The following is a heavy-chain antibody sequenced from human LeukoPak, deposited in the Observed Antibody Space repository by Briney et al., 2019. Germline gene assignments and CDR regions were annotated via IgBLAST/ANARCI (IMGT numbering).Heavy chain of an antibody. D-gene: IGHD6-13*01. CDR2: IKQDGSEK. CDR1: GFTFSSYG. J-gene: IGHJ4*02. V-gene: IGHV3-7*01. Sequence: PGGSLRLSCAASGFTFSSYGMSWVRQAPGKGLEWVANIKQDGSEKYYVDSVKGRFTIPRDNAKNSLYLQMNSLRAEDTAVYYCARDRVAAAVWGQGTLVTVSS. CDR3: ARDRVAAAV.